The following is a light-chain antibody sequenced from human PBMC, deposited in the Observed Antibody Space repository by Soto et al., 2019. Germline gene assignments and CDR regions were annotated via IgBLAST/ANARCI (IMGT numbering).Light chain of an antibody. J-gene: IGKJ1*01. CDR3: QQCARSPLT. V-gene: IGKV3-20*01. CDR2: DAS. Sequence: EIVLTQSTGTLSLSPGERTTLSCRASQSVSNNYLAWYQQKPGQAPRLLIADASRRATGIPDRFSGSGSGTDFTLTISRLEPEDFAVYYCQQCARSPLTFGQGTKVDMK. CDR1: QSVSNNY.